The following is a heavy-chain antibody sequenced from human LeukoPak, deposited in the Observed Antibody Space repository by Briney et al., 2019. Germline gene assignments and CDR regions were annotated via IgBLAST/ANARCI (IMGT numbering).Heavy chain of an antibody. CDR2: IYYSGST. J-gene: IGHJ6*03. Sequence: SETLSLTCTVSGGSISSSSYYWGWIRQPPGKGLEWIGSIYYSGSTYYNPSLKSRVTISVDTSKNQFSLKLSSVTAADTAVYYCARGRRDFWSGYPPYYYYYYMDVWGKGTTVTVSS. V-gene: IGHV4-39*07. CDR1: GGSISSSSYY. CDR3: ARGRRDFWSGYPPYYYYYYMDV. D-gene: IGHD3-3*01.